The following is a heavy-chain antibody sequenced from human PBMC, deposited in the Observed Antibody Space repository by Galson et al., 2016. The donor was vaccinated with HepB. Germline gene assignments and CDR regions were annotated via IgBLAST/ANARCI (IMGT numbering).Heavy chain of an antibody. Sequence: SETLSLTCAVYGGSFSGYYWTWIRQPPGKGLEWIGEVNHVGNGNYNPSLKSRVTLSIDTSKNQLSLNLTSVTAADTAVYYCARASGHITIFGVITRNYGLDVWGQGTTVTVSS. CDR2: VNHVGNG. V-gene: IGHV4-34*01. D-gene: IGHD3-3*01. CDR3: ARASGHITIFGVITRNYGLDV. J-gene: IGHJ6*02. CDR1: GGSFSGYY.